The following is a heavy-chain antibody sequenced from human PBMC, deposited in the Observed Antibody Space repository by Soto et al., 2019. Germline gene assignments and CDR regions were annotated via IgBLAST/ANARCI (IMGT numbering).Heavy chain of an antibody. V-gene: IGHV1-2*04. CDR2: INPNSGGT. D-gene: IGHD3-10*01. CDR1: GYTFTDYY. Sequence: QVQLVQSGAEVKKPGASVKVSCKASGYTFTDYYLHWVLQAPGQGLEWMGWINPNSGGTHYAQKFQGWVTMTRDTSITTAYMELNRLTSDDTAVYYCARDWGHYYGSGSFPSPHPSDIWGQGTLVTVSS. J-gene: IGHJ4*02. CDR3: ARDWGHYYGSGSFPSPHPSDI.